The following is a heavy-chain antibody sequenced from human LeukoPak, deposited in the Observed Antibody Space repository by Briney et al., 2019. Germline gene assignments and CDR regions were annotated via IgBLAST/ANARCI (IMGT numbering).Heavy chain of an antibody. Sequence: GGSLRLSCVASGSTFSSYSMTWVRQARGKGLEWVSAISGGGENTYYADSVKGRFTISRDNSKNTLYLQMHSLRAEDTAVYYCARRHTGSGRMDVWGQGTTVTVS. V-gene: IGHV3-23*01. J-gene: IGHJ6*02. CDR1: GSTFSSYS. CDR3: ARRHTGSGRMDV. D-gene: IGHD3-10*01. CDR2: ISGGGENT.